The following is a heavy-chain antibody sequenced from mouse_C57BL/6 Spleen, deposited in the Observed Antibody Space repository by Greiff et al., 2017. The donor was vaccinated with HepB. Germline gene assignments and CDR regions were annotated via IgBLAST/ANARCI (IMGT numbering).Heavy chain of an antibody. CDR1: GFSFNTYA. CDR2: IRSKSNNYAT. CDR3: VRQEDYYGSWGYFDV. Sequence: EVQGVESGGGLVQPKGSLKLSCAASGFSFNTYAMNWVRQAPGKGLEWVARIRSKSNNYATYYADSVKDRFTISRDDSESMLYLQMNNLKTEDTAMYYCVRQEDYYGSWGYFDVWGTGTTVTVSS. V-gene: IGHV10-1*01. D-gene: IGHD1-1*01. J-gene: IGHJ1*03.